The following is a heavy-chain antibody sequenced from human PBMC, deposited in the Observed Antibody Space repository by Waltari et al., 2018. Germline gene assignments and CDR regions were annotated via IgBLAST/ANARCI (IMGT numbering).Heavy chain of an antibody. J-gene: IGHJ6*03. CDR2: INPSGST. CDR1: GGTFSTNS. V-gene: IGHV4-34*01. CDR3: ARRGHSSYYYYYMDV. Sequence: QVQLQQWGAGLSKPSETLSLTCAVYGGTFSTNSWSWIRPPPGKGLEWIGEINPSGSTNYNPSLKSRVTISGDTYKNQFSLELSSVSAADTAVYYCARRGHSSYYYYYMDVWGKGTTVTVSS. D-gene: IGHD5-18*01.